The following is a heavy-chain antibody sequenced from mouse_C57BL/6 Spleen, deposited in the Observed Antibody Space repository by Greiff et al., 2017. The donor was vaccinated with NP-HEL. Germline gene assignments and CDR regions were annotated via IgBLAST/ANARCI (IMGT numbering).Heavy chain of an antibody. D-gene: IGHD4-1*01. J-gene: IGHJ2*01. Sequence: QVQLQQSGAELVKPGASVKLSCKASGYTFTSYWMHWVKQRPGPGLEWIGMIHPNSGSTNYNEKFKSKATLTVDKSSSTAYMQLSSLTSEDSAVYYCERGELGGDYFDYWGQGTTLTVSS. CDR1: GYTFTSYW. CDR3: ERGELGGDYFDY. CDR2: IHPNSGST. V-gene: IGHV1-64*01.